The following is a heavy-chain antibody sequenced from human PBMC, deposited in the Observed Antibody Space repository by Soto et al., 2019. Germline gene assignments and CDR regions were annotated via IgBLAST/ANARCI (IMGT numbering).Heavy chain of an antibody. CDR1: GGSITTGGYY. Sequence: PSETLSLSCTVSGGSITTGGYYSRWILHLPGKGLEWIGHRYYSESTYYNPSLRSRVSISLDTSKNQFSMKLSFVTAADTAMYYCARTKCSRGSCYSWSLDYWGQGPPVT. V-gene: IGHV4-31*03. CDR2: RYYSEST. D-gene: IGHD2-15*01. CDR3: ARTKCSRGSCYSWSLDY. J-gene: IGHJ4*02.